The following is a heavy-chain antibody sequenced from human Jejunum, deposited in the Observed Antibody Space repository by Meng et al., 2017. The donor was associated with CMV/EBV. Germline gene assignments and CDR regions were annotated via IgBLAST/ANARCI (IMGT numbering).Heavy chain of an antibody. CDR3: ASSIFGVVIISPLGY. CDR2: IIPILGIA. V-gene: IGHV1-69*02. D-gene: IGHD3-3*01. Sequence: QVQPVHSGAEVKKPGSSLKVACKASGGTFSSYTISWVRQAPGQGLEWMGRIIPILGIANRAQKFQGRVTITADKSTSTAYMELSSLRSEDTAVYYCASSIFGVVIISPLGYWGQGTLVTVSS. J-gene: IGHJ4*02. CDR1: GGTFSSYT.